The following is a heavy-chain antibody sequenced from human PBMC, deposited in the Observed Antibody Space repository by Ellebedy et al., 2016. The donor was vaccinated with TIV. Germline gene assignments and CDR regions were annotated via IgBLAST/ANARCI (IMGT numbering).Heavy chain of an antibody. J-gene: IGHJ4*02. V-gene: IGHV5-51*01. CDR2: IYAGYSDT. Sequence: GESLKISCTTSGYRFGSYWIGWVRQMPGKGLEWMGTIYAGYSDTRQSPSLEGRVTISADKSISSAHLQWSSLEASDTAIYYCARVAGPGRRDFDYWGQGTLVTVSS. D-gene: IGHD6-19*01. CDR1: GYRFGSYW. CDR3: ARVAGPGRRDFDY.